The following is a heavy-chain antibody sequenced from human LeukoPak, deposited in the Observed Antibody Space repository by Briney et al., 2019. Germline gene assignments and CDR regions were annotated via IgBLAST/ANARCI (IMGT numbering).Heavy chain of an antibody. Sequence: GGSLRLSCTASGFTFGDYAMSWVRQAPGKGLEWVGFIRSKAYGGTTEYAASVKGRFTISRDDSKSIAYLQMNSLKTEGTAVYYCTRDISEIVVVTAITPGDYWGQGTLVTVSS. D-gene: IGHD2-21*02. CDR3: TRDISEIVVVTAITPGDY. CDR1: GFTFGDYA. V-gene: IGHV3-49*04. J-gene: IGHJ4*02. CDR2: IRSKAYGGTT.